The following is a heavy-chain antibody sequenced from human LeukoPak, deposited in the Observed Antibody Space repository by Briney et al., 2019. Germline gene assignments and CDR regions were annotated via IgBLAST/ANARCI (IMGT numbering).Heavy chain of an antibody. Sequence: SETLSLTCAVSGYSISSGYYCGWIRQPPGKGLEWIGSIYHSGSTYYNPSLKSRVTTSVDTSKNQFSLKLSSVTAADTAVYYSYYYDSSVYSVYWGQGTLVTVSS. CDR2: IYHSGST. CDR1: GYSISSGYY. J-gene: IGHJ4*02. D-gene: IGHD3-22*01. CDR3: YYYDSSVYSVY. V-gene: IGHV4-38-2*01.